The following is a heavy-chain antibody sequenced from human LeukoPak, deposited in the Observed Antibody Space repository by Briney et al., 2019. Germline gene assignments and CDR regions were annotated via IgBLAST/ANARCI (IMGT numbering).Heavy chain of an antibody. CDR1: GGSISSSNYY. V-gene: IGHV4-39*01. Sequence: PSETLSLTCTVSGGSISSSNYYWGWIRQPPGKGLEWIGNMYKSGSIYYNPSLKSRATLSVDTSKNPFSLKLSSVTAADPAVYFCARQVPYYYDSSGLDYWGQGTLVTVSS. CDR2: MYKSGSI. CDR3: ARQVPYYYDSSGLDY. D-gene: IGHD3-22*01. J-gene: IGHJ4*02.